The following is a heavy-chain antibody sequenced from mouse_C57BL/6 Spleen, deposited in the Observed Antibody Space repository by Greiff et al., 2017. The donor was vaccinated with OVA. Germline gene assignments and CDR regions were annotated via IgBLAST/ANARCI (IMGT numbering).Heavy chain of an antibody. CDR1: GYTFTGYW. CDR2: ILPGSGST. Sequence: VKLMESGAELMKPGASVKLSCKATGYTFTGYWIERVKQRPGHGLEWVGEILPGSGSTNDNGKFKGKATFTAGTSSNTADMQLSSLTTEDSAIYYCARKTGFFDYWGQGTTLTVSS. CDR3: ARKTGFFDY. D-gene: IGHD4-1*01. V-gene: IGHV1-9*01. J-gene: IGHJ2*01.